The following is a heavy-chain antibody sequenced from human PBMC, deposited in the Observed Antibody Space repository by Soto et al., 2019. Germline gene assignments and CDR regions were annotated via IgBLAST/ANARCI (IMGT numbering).Heavy chain of an antibody. CDR3: AHRVLRTVFGLVTTTAIYFDF. CDR2: SYWDDDK. Sequence: QITLNESEPMQVKPRQTLTLTCTFSGFSLTTSGVGVGWIRQSPGKAPEWLALSYWDDDKRYSPSLKSRLTITKDTTNNQVVLTMADLDPADTGTYYCAHRVLRTVFGLVTTTAIYFDFWGQGTPVAVSS. D-gene: IGHD3-3*01. V-gene: IGHV2-5*02. CDR1: GFSLTTSGVG. J-gene: IGHJ4*02.